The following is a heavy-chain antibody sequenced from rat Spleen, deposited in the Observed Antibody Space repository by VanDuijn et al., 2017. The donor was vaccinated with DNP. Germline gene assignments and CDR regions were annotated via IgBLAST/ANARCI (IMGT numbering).Heavy chain of an antibody. J-gene: IGHJ3*01. CDR3: ARSGYNTDYYHLGAY. CDR1: GYSITSNY. V-gene: IGHV3-3*01. Sequence: EVQLLESGPGLVEPSQSLSLTCSVTGYSITSNYWAWIRKFPGNKMEWMGHINGAGSTNYNPSLKSRISITTDTSKNRFFLRVNSVTTEETATYYCARSGYNTDYYHLGAYWGQGTLVTVSS. D-gene: IGHD1-6*01. CDR2: INGAGST.